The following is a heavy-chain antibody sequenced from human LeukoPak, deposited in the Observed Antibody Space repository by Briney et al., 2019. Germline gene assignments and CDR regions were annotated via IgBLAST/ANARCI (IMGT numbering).Heavy chain of an antibody. CDR3: ARVSAPIYYYFMDV. V-gene: IGHV7-4-1*02. Sequence: ASVKVSCKASGYTFTSYAMNWVRQAPGQGLEWMGWINTNTGNPTYAQGFTGRFVFSLDTSVSTAYLQISSLKAEDTAAYYCARVSAPIYYYFMDVWGKGTTVIVSS. CDR2: INTNTGNP. CDR1: GYTFTSYA. J-gene: IGHJ6*03.